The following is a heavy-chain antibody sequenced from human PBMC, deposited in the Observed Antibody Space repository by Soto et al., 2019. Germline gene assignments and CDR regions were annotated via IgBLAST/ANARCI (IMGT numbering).Heavy chain of an antibody. D-gene: IGHD3-10*01. CDR2: INAGNGRE. J-gene: IGHJ4*02. CDR3: ARGGGWVGEASFDA. V-gene: IGHV1-3*01. Sequence: QVQLEQSGAEVKKPGASVKVSCKTSGYTFTSYTLHWVRQAPGQGLEWMGWINAGNGREKYSQRFQDRVSLSTDKSATTAYMELRSLRSENTVVYYCARGGGWVGEASFDAWGQGTQVTVSS. CDR1: GYTFTSYT.